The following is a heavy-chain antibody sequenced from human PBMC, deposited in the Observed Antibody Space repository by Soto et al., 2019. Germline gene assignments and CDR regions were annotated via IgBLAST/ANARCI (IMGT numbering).Heavy chain of an antibody. Sequence: GGSLRLSCAASGFTFISYAMHWVRQAPGKGLEYVSTINSNGGSTYYANSVKGRFTISRDDSKNTLYLQMGSLRAEDMAVYYCVREGGSYYFDYWGQGFLFTFS. J-gene: IGHJ4*02. CDR3: VREGGSYYFDY. CDR2: INSNGGST. D-gene: IGHD1-26*01. V-gene: IGHV3-64*01. CDR1: GFTFISYA.